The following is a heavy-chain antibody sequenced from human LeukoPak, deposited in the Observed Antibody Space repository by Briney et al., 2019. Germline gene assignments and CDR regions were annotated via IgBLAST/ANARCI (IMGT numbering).Heavy chain of an antibody. CDR1: GGSISSGSYY. Sequence: SETLSLTCSVSGGSISSGSYYWSWIRQPAGRGLEWIGRIYTSGSTNYNPSLKGRVTISVDTSKNQFSLKLSSVTAADTAVYYCARSRMVRGVIEFDPWGQGTLVTVSS. CDR2: IYTSGST. CDR3: ARSRMVRGVIEFDP. J-gene: IGHJ5*02. D-gene: IGHD3-10*01. V-gene: IGHV4-61*02.